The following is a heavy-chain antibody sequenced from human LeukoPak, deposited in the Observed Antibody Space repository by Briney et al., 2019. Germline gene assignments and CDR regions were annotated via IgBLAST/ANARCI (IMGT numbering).Heavy chain of an antibody. Sequence: VRQAPGXXLEWMGWINPNSGGTNYAQKFQGRVTMTRDTSISTAYMELSRLRSDDTAVYYCARDQYDILTGYYFDYWGQGTLVTVSS. J-gene: IGHJ4*02. CDR2: INPNSGGT. CDR3: ARDQYDILTGYYFDY. D-gene: IGHD3-9*01. V-gene: IGHV1-2*02.